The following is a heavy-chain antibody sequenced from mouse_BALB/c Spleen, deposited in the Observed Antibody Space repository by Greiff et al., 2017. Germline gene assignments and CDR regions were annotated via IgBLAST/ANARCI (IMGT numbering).Heavy chain of an antibody. CDR2: ISSGGSYT. CDR3: ARGGADY. J-gene: IGHJ2*01. CDR1: GFTFSSYA. V-gene: IGHV5-9-4*01. Sequence: EVMLVESGGGLVKPGGSLKLSCAASGFTFSSYAMSWVRQSPEKRLEWVAEISSGGSYTYYPDTVTGRFTISRDNAKNTLYLEMSSLRSEDTAMYYCARGGADYWGQGTTLTVSS.